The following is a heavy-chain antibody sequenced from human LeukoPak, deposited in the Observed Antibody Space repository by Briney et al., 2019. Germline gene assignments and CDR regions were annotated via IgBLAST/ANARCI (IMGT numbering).Heavy chain of an antibody. CDR2: IRYDGSNK. CDR3: AKSYCSGGSCFSDY. V-gene: IGHV3-30*02. D-gene: IGHD2-15*01. CDR1: GFTFSNYG. J-gene: IGHJ4*02. Sequence: GRSLRLSCAASGFTFSNYGMHCVRQAPGKGLGWVALIRYDGSNKYYADSVKGQFTISRDNSKNTLYLQMNSLRAEDTAVYYCAKSYCSGGSCFSDYWGRGTLVTVSS.